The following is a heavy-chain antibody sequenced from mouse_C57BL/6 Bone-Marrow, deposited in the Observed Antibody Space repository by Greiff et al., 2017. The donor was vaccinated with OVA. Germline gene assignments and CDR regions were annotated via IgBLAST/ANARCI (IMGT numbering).Heavy chain of an antibody. J-gene: IGHJ1*03. V-gene: IGHV1-42*01. CDR3: ARWYYYGSSYWYVDV. D-gene: IGHD1-1*01. CDR1: GYSFTGYY. Sequence: VQLQQSGPELVKPGASVKISCKASGYSFTGYYMNWVKQSPEKSLEWIGEINPSTGGTTYNQKFKAKATLTVDKSSSTAYMQLKSLTSEDSAVYYCARWYYYGSSYWYVDVWGTGTTVTVSS. CDR2: INPSTGGT.